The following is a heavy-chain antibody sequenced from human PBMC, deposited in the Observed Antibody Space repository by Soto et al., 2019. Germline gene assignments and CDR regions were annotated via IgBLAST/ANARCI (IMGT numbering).Heavy chain of an antibody. V-gene: IGHV1-2*04. J-gene: IGHJ6*02. CDR3: ARDLVEVVVAATDYYYYYGMDV. Sequence: ASVKVSCKASGYTLTGYYMHWVRQAPGQGLEWMGWINPNSGGTNYAQKFQGWVTMTRDTSISTAYMELSRLRSDDTAVYYCARDLVEVVVAATDYYYYYGMDVWGQGTTVTVSS. D-gene: IGHD2-15*01. CDR1: GYTLTGYY. CDR2: INPNSGGT.